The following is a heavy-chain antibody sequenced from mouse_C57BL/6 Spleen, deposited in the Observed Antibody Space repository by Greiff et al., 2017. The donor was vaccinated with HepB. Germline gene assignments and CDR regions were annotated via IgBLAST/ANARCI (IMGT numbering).Heavy chain of an antibody. CDR3: ARSSSPWFAY. CDR2: IDPSDSYT. V-gene: IGHV1-59*01. J-gene: IGHJ3*01. CDR1: GYTFTSYW. D-gene: IGHD1-1*01. Sequence: QVQLKQPGAELVRPGTSVKLSCKASGYTFTSYWMHWVKQRPGQGLEWIGVIDPSDSYTNYNQKFKGKATLTVDTSSSTAYMQLSSLTSEDSAVYYCARSSSPWFAYWGQGTLVTVS.